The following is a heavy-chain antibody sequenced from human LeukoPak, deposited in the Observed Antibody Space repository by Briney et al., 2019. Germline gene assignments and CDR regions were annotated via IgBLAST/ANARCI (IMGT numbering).Heavy chain of an antibody. CDR1: GYTFTGYY. V-gene: IGHV1-8*02. J-gene: IGHJ4*02. Sequence: PSASVKVSCKASGYTFTGYYMHWVRQAPGQGLEWMGWMNPNSGNTGYAQKFQGRVTMTRNTSVSTAYMELSSLRSEDTAVYYCVVTHYYDSSELWDPDYWGQGTLVTVSS. D-gene: IGHD3-22*01. CDR3: VVTHYYDSSELWDPDY. CDR2: MNPNSGNT.